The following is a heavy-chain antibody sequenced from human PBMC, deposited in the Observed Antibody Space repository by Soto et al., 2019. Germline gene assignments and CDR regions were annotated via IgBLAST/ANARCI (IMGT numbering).Heavy chain of an antibody. Sequence: QVQLQQWGAGLLKPSETLSLTCAVYVGSFSGYSWSWIRQPPGKGLEWIGEINHSGSTNYNPSLKRRVTISVDTSKDQFSLKLSSVTAADTAVYYCAREPRRDDDFWPPTGWFDPWGQGTLVTVSS. CDR3: AREPRRDDDFWPPTGWFDP. D-gene: IGHD3-3*01. CDR1: VGSFSGYS. CDR2: INHSGST. V-gene: IGHV4-34*01. J-gene: IGHJ5*02.